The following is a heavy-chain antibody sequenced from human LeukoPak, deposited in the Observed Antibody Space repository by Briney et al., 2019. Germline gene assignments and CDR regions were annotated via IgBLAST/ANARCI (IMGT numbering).Heavy chain of an antibody. J-gene: IGHJ4*01. CDR2: IIPIFVTA. CDR3: ASCKIPRYYDSSGYSYYFDY. CDR1: GGTFSSYA. D-gene: IGHD3-22*01. V-gene: IGHV1-69*05. Sequence: SVKVSCKASGGTFSSYAISWLRQAPGQGLEWMGGIIPIFVTANYAQKFQRRGTITTDESTSTAYVELSSLRSEDTAVYYCASCKIPRYYDSSGYSYYFDYWGQEPWSPSPQ.